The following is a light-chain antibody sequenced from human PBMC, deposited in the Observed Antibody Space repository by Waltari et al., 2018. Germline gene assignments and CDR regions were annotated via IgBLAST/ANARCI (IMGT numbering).Light chain of an antibody. Sequence: DAVMTQSPLSLPVTLGQPASISCRSSQGLVYSDGNTYLTWFHERPGQSPRRLIGRVCKRDSGVPDRFSGSGSVTDFTLKISRVEAEDVGVYYCMQATHWPYSFGQGTKLEIK. CDR1: QGLVYSDGNTY. CDR2: RVC. CDR3: MQATHWPYS. V-gene: IGKV2-30*01. J-gene: IGKJ2*03.